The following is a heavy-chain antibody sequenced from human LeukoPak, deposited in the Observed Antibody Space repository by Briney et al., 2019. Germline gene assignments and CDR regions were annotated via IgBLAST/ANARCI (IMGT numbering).Heavy chain of an antibody. CDR3: AKEYRITMIVVVSLAFDI. D-gene: IGHD3-22*01. CDR1: GFTFSSYA. CDR2: ISGSGGST. Sequence: GGSLRLSCAASGFTFSSYAMSWVRQAPGKGLEWVSAISGSGGSTYYADSAKGRFTISRDNSKNTLYLQMNSLRAEDTAVYYCAKEYRITMIVVVSLAFDIWGQGTMVTVSS. J-gene: IGHJ3*02. V-gene: IGHV3-23*01.